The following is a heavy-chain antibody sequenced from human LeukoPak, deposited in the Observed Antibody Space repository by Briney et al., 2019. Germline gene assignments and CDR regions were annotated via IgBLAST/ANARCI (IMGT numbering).Heavy chain of an antibody. CDR1: GFTFTNHW. Sequence: GGSLRLSCAASGFTFTNHWMSWIRQAPGKGLEWVANIKEDGSEKYYVDSVKGRFTVSRDNVKNSLFLQMNSLRVDDTAVYYCAKSGSSVFWSWGQGTLVTVSS. D-gene: IGHD3-3*02. J-gene: IGHJ5*02. CDR2: IKEDGSEK. V-gene: IGHV3-7*03. CDR3: AKSGSSVFWS.